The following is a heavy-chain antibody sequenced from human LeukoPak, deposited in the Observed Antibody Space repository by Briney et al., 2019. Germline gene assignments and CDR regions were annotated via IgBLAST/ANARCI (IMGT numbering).Heavy chain of an antibody. CDR3: ARACGYCSSTNFFAPMCYGMDV. CDR2: ISSRIVYI. V-gene: IGHV3-21*01. D-gene: IGHD2-2*01. CDR1: GFTFNTYI. Sequence: GSLRLSCAASGFTFNTYITNWVRHAPGRRLEWVSPISSRIVYIYYAHSVKGPFTVSRENAQYSLYLQLNSLRAEDKAVYYCARACGYCSSTNFFAPMCYGMDVWGQGTTVTVSS. J-gene: IGHJ6*02.